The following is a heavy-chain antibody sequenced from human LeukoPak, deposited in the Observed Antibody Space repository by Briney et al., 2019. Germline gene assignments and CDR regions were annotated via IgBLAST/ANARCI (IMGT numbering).Heavy chain of an antibody. J-gene: IGHJ3*02. Sequence: PSETLSLTCTVSGGSISSYYWSWIRQPPRKGLEWIGYIYYSGSTNYNPSLKSRVTISVDTSKNQFSLKLSSVTAADTAVYYCARDLGEAADDAFDIWGQGPMVTLSS. V-gene: IGHV4-59*01. CDR3: ARDLGEAADDAFDI. CDR2: IYYSGST. D-gene: IGHD6-13*01. CDR1: GGSISSYY.